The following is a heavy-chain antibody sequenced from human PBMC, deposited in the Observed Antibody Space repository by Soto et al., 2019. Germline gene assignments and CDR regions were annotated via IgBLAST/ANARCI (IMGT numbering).Heavy chain of an antibody. CDR3: ATGPNLFFDS. CDR1: GYSFTSYW. V-gene: IGHV5-51*01. D-gene: IGHD1-1*01. J-gene: IGHJ4*02. CDR2: IYPADFDI. Sequence: LGESLKISCKTSGYSFTSYWIGWVRQMPGKGLDWVGIIYPADFDIRYSPSLQGQVTISADRFISTAYLQWSRLKASDTAMYYCATGPNLFFDSWGQGTLVTVSS.